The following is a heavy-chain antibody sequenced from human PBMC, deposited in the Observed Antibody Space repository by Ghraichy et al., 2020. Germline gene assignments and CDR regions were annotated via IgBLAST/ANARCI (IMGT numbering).Heavy chain of an antibody. Sequence: GESLNISCAASGFTFSSYAMSWVRQAPGKGLEWVSAISGSGGSTYYADSVKGRFTISRDNSKNTLYLQMHSLRAEDTAVYYCAKDQVRGAWYRLRDWGQGTLVTVSS. CDR2: ISGSGGST. D-gene: IGHD6-19*01. J-gene: IGHJ4*02. CDR1: GFTFSSYA. CDR3: AKDQVRGAWYRLRD. V-gene: IGHV3-23*01.